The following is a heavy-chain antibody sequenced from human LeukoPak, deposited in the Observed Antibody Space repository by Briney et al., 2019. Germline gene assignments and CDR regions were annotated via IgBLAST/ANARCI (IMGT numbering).Heavy chain of an antibody. Sequence: GVSLRLSCAASGFTFSSYSMNWVRQAPGKGLEWVSSISSSSSYIYYADSVKGRFTISRDNAKNSLYLRMNSLRAEDTAVYYCARGSDLRFSYDYWGQGTLVTVSS. D-gene: IGHD3-10*01. J-gene: IGHJ4*02. V-gene: IGHV3-21*01. CDR3: ARGSDLRFSYDY. CDR1: GFTFSSYS. CDR2: ISSSSSYI.